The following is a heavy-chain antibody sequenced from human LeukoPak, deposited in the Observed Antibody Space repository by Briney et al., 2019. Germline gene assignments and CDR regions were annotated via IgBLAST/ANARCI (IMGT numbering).Heavy chain of an antibody. CDR3: ARGASGAYYVDY. D-gene: IGHD3-22*01. CDR2: ISAKNGNT. Sequence: ASVKVSCKASGYTFTNYGITWVRQAPGQGLEWMGGISAKNGNTNYAQIFEDRITLTTDTATTTAYMEMRSLRSDDTAVYYCARGASGAYYVDYWGQGTLVTVSS. CDR1: GYTFTNYG. J-gene: IGHJ4*02. V-gene: IGHV1-18*01.